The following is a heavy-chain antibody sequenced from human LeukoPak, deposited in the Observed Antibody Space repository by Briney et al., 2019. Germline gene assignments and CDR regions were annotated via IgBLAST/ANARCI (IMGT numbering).Heavy chain of an antibody. CDR1: GGSISSYY. J-gene: IGHJ6*02. CDR2: IYYSGST. Sequence: PSETLSLTCTVSGGSISSYYWSWIRQPPGKGLEWIGYIYYSGSTNYNPSLKSRVTISVDTSKNQFSLKLSSVTAADTAVYYCARQSPYGDYSLNYYYYGMDVWGQGTTVTVSS. CDR3: ARQSPYGDYSLNYYYYGMDV. D-gene: IGHD4-17*01. V-gene: IGHV4-59*08.